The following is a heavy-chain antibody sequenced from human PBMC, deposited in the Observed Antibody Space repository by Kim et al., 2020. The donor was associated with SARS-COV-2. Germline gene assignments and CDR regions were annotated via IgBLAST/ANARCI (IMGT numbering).Heavy chain of an antibody. CDR3: ARDQKSRGGYGARGDFDY. J-gene: IGHJ4*02. CDR2: IYYSGST. CDR1: GGSISSSSYY. Sequence: SETLSLTCTVSGGSISSSSYYWGWIRQPPGKGLEWIGSIYYSGSTYYNPSLKSRVTISVDTSKNQFSLKLSSVTAADTAVYYCARDQKSRGGYGARGDFDYWGQGTLVTVSS. D-gene: IGHD3-22*01. V-gene: IGHV4-39*07.